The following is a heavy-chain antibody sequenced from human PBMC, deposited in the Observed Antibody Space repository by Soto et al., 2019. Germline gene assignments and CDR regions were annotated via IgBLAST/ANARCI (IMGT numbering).Heavy chain of an antibody. Sequence: PSQTLSLPSTVFGGTRSPNEWCTVLQSPGKGLEWIGYVYYAATTSYNPSLKSRITISLDTSQNEVSLKLSSVTAADTAVYYCARLGAYYQALDSWGRGTLVTVSS. CDR3: ARLGAYYQALDS. V-gene: IGHV4-59*08. J-gene: IGHJ4*02. CDR1: GGTRSPNE. CDR2: VYYAATT. D-gene: IGHD3-22*01.